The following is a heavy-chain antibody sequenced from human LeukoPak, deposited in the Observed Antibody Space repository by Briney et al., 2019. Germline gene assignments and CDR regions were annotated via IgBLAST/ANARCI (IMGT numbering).Heavy chain of an antibody. Sequence: GGSLRLSCAASGFTFSSYAMHWVRQAPGKGLEWVAVISYDGSNKYYADSVKGRFTISRGNSKNTLYLQMNSLRAEDTAVYYCAREDRYCSSTSCYTGGIDYWGQGTLVTVSS. CDR2: ISYDGSNK. CDR3: AREDRYCSSTSCYTGGIDY. D-gene: IGHD2-2*02. V-gene: IGHV3-30-3*01. J-gene: IGHJ4*02. CDR1: GFTFSSYA.